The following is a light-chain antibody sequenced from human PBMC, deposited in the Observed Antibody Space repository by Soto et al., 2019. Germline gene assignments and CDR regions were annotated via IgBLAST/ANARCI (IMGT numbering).Light chain of an antibody. Sequence: EIVLTQSPGTLSLSPGERATLSCRASQSVRSNYLAWYQQKPGQAPRLLIYDAASRATGIPDRVSGSGSGTDFTLTIDRLEPEDLAVYYCQQYGSSPFTFGPGTKGDIK. CDR2: DAA. CDR3: QQYGSSPFT. CDR1: QSVRSNY. J-gene: IGKJ3*01. V-gene: IGKV3-20*01.